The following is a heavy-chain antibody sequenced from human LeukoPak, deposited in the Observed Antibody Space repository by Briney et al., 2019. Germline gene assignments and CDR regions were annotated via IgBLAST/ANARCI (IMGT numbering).Heavy chain of an antibody. V-gene: IGHV1-69*13. CDR3: ARGVVVTAAEVAFDI. CDR1: GGTXGRHG. D-gene: IGHD2-21*02. Sequence: SVKVSCKSSGGTXGRHGISGVRQAPGQGLEWMGGIIPIFGITNYAQKFQDRVTITADESRTTAYMDMSSLEYDDTAIYYCARGVVVTAAEVAFDIWGQGTILTVSS. CDR2: IIPIFGIT. J-gene: IGHJ3*02.